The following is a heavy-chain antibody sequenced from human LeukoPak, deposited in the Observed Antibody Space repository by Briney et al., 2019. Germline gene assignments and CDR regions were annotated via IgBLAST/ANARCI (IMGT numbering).Heavy chain of an antibody. CDR2: IWYDGSSK. Sequence: GRSLRLSCAASGFTFSNYGMHCVRHAPGKGLKWVAVIWYDGSSKYYIDSVKGRCTISRDNSKNTLYLQLNSLRAEDTAVYYCAKGHSSGWYPSLDYWGQGTLVTVSS. J-gene: IGHJ4*02. V-gene: IGHV3-33*06. CDR1: GFTFSNYG. CDR3: AKGHSSGWYPSLDY. D-gene: IGHD6-19*01.